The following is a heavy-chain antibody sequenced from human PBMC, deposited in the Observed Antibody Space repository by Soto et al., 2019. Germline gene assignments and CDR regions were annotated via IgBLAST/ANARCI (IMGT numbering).Heavy chain of an antibody. CDR2: INPSGGST. CDR3: ARDREAGTNYYYYGMDV. CDR1: GYTFTSYY. D-gene: IGHD6-19*01. J-gene: IGHJ6*02. Sequence: GASVKVSCKASGYTFTSYYMHWVRQAPGQGLERMGIINPSGGSTNYAQKFQGRVTMTRDTSTSTVYMELSSLRSEDTALYYCARDREAGTNYYYYGMDVWGQGTTVTVSS. V-gene: IGHV1-46*01.